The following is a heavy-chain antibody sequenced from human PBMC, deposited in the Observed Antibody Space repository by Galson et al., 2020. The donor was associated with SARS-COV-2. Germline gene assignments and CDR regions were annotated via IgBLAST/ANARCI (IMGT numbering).Heavy chain of an antibody. D-gene: IGHD3-22*01. V-gene: IGHV4-31*02. CDR3: ARDGPETYSIGHYFDY. J-gene: IGHJ4*02. Sequence: YNPSLKSRVTISVDTSQNQFSLKLSSVTAADTAVYYCARDGPETYSIGHYFDYWGQGTLVTVSS.